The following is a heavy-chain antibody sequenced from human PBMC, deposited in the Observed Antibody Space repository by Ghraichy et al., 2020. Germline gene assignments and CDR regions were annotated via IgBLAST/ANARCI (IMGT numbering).Heavy chain of an antibody. CDR2: TYSDGNT. CDR3: ARDRMYDASGYYFYYYGMDV. Sequence: GESLNISCAASGLSVSGNYMSWVRQAPGKGLEWVSLTYSDGNTDYAESVKGRFTISRDSSKNTVYLQMSSLRAEDTAVYYCARDRMYDASGYYFYYYGMDVWGQGTTVTVSS. J-gene: IGHJ6*02. V-gene: IGHV3-66*01. D-gene: IGHD3-22*01. CDR1: GLSVSGNY.